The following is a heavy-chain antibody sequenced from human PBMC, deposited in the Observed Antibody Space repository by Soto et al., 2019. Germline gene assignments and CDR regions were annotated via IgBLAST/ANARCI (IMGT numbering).Heavy chain of an antibody. Sequence: EVHLLESGGGFAQPGGSLRLSCAASGFIFNNHWMHWVRQAPGKGLVWVSRIKGDESTTNYADSVKGRFTISRDNARYTLFLQMNSLGVEDTAVYYCARGIPGHYGFDVWGQGTMVTVSS. CDR1: GFIFNNHW. V-gene: IGHV3-74*01. CDR3: ARGIPGHYGFDV. J-gene: IGHJ3*01. D-gene: IGHD1-20*01. CDR2: IKGDESTT.